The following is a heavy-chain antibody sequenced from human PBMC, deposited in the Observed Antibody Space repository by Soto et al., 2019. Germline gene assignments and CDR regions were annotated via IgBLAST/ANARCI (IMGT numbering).Heavy chain of an antibody. V-gene: IGHV3-74*01. Sequence: DVQLVESGGGLVQPGGSLRLSCAASGFTFSTYWMHWVRQAPGKGLVWVSRINGAGSNTDYADSVKGRFTISRDNAKNTVYLQMHSLRAEDTAVYYCARDDNPDYWGQGTLVTVSS. CDR1: GFTFSTYW. D-gene: IGHD1-20*01. J-gene: IGHJ4*02. CDR2: INGAGSNT. CDR3: ARDDNPDY.